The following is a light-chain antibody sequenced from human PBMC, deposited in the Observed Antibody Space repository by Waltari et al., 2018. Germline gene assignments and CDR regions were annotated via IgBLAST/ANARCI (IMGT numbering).Light chain of an antibody. CDR1: KSVSSN. Sequence: EIVMTQSPATLSVSPGERATLSCRANKSVSSNLAWYQQKPGQAPRLLIYGASTRATGIPARFSGSGSGTEFTLTISSLQSEDFAVYYCQQYNNWPFTFGGGTKVEIK. CDR2: GAS. J-gene: IGKJ4*01. CDR3: QQYNNWPFT. V-gene: IGKV3-15*01.